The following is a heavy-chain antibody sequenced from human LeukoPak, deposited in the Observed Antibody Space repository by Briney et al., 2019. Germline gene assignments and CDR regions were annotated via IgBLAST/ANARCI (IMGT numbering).Heavy chain of an antibody. CDR1: GFTFSSYW. CDR2: INSDGSST. Sequence: GGSLRLSCAASGFTFSSYWMHWVRQAPGKGLVWVSRINSDGSSTSYADSVKGRFTISRDNAKNTLYLQMNSLRAEDTAVYYCARVGCSSTSCYRDYYFDYWGQGTLVTVSS. V-gene: IGHV3-74*01. D-gene: IGHD2-2*01. J-gene: IGHJ4*02. CDR3: ARVGCSSTSCYRDYYFDY.